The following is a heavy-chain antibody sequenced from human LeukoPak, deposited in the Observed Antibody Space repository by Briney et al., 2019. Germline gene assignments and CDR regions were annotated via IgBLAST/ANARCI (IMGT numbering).Heavy chain of an antibody. Sequence: SVKVSCKASGGTLTSHAINWVRQAPGQGLEWMGRIIPILGITNYAQKFQGRVTITADKSTSTAFMELSSLRSEDTAVYYCARDRQYCSSITCYGAFDIWGQGTMVTVSS. V-gene: IGHV1-69*04. CDR3: ARDRQYCSSITCYGAFDI. CDR1: GGTLTSHA. D-gene: IGHD2-2*01. CDR2: IIPILGIT. J-gene: IGHJ3*02.